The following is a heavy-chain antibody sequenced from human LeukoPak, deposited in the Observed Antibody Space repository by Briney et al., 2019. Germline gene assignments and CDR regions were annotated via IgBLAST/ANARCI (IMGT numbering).Heavy chain of an antibody. Sequence: ASVKVSCKASGYTFTSYDINWVRQATGQRLEWMGWRNPNSGNTGYAQKFQGRVTMTRNTSISTAYMELSSLRSEDTAVYYCARGLRGVVVPAARPQYYYYYMDVWGKGTTVTDSS. CDR1: GYTFTSYD. D-gene: IGHD2-2*01. CDR3: ARGLRGVVVPAARPQYYYYYMDV. CDR2: RNPNSGNT. J-gene: IGHJ6*03. V-gene: IGHV1-8*01.